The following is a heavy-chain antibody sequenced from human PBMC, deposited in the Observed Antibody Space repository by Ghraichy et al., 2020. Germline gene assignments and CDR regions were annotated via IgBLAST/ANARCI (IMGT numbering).Heavy chain of an antibody. J-gene: IGHJ4*02. CDR1: DFFITSGYY. D-gene: IGHD4-17*01. V-gene: IGHV4-38-2*01. CDR2: IFHSGSA. CDR3: ARGTTVISYYFDY. Sequence: SETLSLTCGVSDFFITSGYYWGWIRQPPGKGLEWIGSIFHSGSAYYNPSLNSRVTISVDTSKNQFSLKLSSVTAADTAVYYCARGTTVISYYFDYWGQGTLVTVSS.